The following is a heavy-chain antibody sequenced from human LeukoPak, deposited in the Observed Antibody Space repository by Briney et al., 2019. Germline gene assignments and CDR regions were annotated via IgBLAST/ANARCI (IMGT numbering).Heavy chain of an antibody. CDR1: GYSFTSYW. CDR2: IYSGDSDT. D-gene: IGHD3-9*01. V-gene: IGHV5-51*01. J-gene: IGHJ4*02. Sequence: GESLKISCKGSGYSFTSYWIGWVRQMPGKGLEWIGIIYSGDSDTRYSTSFQGQVTISADKSISTAYLQWSSLKASDTAMYYCARETYYDILTGYYTLFDYWGQGTLVTVSS. CDR3: ARETYYDILTGYYTLFDY.